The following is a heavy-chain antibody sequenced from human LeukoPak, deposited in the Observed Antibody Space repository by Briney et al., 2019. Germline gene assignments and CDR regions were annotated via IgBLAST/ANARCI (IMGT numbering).Heavy chain of an antibody. Sequence: GGSLRLSCTASGFSFSSYWMDWVRQAPGKGLEGVASVKQDGSEKKYVDSVEGRFTISRENAKNSLFLQMNTLRAEDTAVYYCARGIVASVIYYYYFDVWGQGTTVTVSS. D-gene: IGHD5-12*01. J-gene: IGHJ6*03. CDR1: GFSFSSYW. CDR2: VKQDGSEK. V-gene: IGHV3-7*04. CDR3: ARGIVASVIYYYYFDV.